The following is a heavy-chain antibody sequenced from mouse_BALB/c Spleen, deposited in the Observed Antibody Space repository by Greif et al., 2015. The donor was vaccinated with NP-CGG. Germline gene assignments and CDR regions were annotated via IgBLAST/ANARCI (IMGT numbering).Heavy chain of an antibody. CDR2: IDPANGNT. D-gene: IGHD1-1*01. V-gene: IGHV14-3*02. Sequence: EVQLVESGAELVKPGASVKLSCTASGFNIKDTYMHWVKQRPEQGLEWIGRIDPANGNTKYDPKFQGKATITADTSSNTAYLQLSSLTSEDTAVYYCALYYYGSSGFDYWGQGTTLTVSS. CDR1: GFNIKDTY. CDR3: ALYYYGSSGFDY. J-gene: IGHJ2*01.